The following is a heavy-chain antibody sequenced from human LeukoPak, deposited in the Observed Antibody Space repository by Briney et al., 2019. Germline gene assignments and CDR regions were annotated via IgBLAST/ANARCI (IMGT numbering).Heavy chain of an antibody. V-gene: IGHV1-2*02. CDR2: INPNSGGT. CDR1: GYTFTGYY. D-gene: IGHD3-10*01. J-gene: IGHJ5*02. Sequence: ASVKVSRKASGYTFTGYYIHWVRQAPGQGLEWMGWINPNSGGTNYAQKFQGRVTMTRDTSISTAYMELSRLTSDDTAVYYCARGGPSGSGSYYQTNWFDPWGQGTLVTVSS. CDR3: ARGGPSGSGSYYQTNWFDP.